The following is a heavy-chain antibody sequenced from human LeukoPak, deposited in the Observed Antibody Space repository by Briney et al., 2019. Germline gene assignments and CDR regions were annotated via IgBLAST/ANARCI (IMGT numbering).Heavy chain of an antibody. CDR3: ARVTGYRIEDYFDY. V-gene: IGHV4-59*01. Sequence: SETLSLTCAVYGGSFSGYYCSWIRQPPGKGLEWIGYIYYSGSTNYNPSLKSRVTISVETSKNEFSLKLRSVTAADTAVYYCARVTGYRIEDYFDYWGQGTLVTVSS. D-gene: IGHD6-13*01. CDR1: GGSFSGYY. J-gene: IGHJ4*02. CDR2: IYYSGST.